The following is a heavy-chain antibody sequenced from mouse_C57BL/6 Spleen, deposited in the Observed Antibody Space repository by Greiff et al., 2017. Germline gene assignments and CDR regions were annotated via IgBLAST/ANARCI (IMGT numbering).Heavy chain of an antibody. Sequence: QVQLQQPGAELVKPGASVKLSCTASGFTFTSYWMQWVKQRPGQGLEWIGEIDPSDSYTNYHQKFKGKATFTVDTSSSTAYMQLSSLTSEDTAVYYCARDYSDYFDYWGQGTTLTVSS. V-gene: IGHV1-50*01. CDR2: IDPSDSYT. CDR3: ARDYSDYFDY. D-gene: IGHD2-12*01. CDR1: GFTFTSYW. J-gene: IGHJ2*01.